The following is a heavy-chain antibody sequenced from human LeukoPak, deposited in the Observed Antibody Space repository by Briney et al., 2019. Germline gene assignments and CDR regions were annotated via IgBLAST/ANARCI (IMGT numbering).Heavy chain of an antibody. J-gene: IGHJ3*02. Sequence: GGSLRLSCAASGFTFSNSALNWVRQAPGKGLEWVSTIANSGDNTYYADSVKGRFTISRDNFRNTLYLQMNSLRAEDTAVYYCVKSAGKDGYRDSFDMWGQGTVVTVSS. CDR1: GFTFSNSA. CDR3: VKSAGKDGYRDSFDM. D-gene: IGHD5-24*01. CDR2: IANSGDNT. V-gene: IGHV3-23*01.